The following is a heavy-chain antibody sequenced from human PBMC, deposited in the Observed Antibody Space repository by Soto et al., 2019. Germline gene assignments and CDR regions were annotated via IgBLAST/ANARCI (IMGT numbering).Heavy chain of an antibody. J-gene: IGHJ4*02. Sequence: GGSLRLSCAASGFTFSSYAMGWVRQAPGKGLEWVSAISGSGGSTFYADAVKGRFTISRDNSRNTLFLQMNSLRAEDTAVYYCAKRRAGYVSNFDYWGQGTLVTVSS. CDR1: GFTFSSYA. V-gene: IGHV3-23*01. CDR2: ISGSGGST. CDR3: AKRRAGYVSNFDY. D-gene: IGHD5-12*01.